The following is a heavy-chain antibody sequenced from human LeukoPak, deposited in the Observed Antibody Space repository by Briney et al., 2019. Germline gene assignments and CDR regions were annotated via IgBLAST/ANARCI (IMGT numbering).Heavy chain of an antibody. CDR1: GFTFSSYE. D-gene: IGHD3-10*01. CDR3: ARGQLLWFGEPITREYDAFDI. Sequence: GGSLRLSCAASGFTFSSYEMNWVRQAPGKGLEWVSYISSSGSTIYYADSVKGRFTISRDNSKNTLYLQMNSLRAEDTAVYYCARGQLLWFGEPITREYDAFDIWGQGTMVTVSS. CDR2: ISSSGSTI. V-gene: IGHV3-48*03. J-gene: IGHJ3*02.